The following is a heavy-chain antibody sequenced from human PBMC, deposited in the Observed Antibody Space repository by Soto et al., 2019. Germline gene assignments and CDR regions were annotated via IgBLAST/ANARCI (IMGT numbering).Heavy chain of an antibody. CDR3: TRLPQMGARGVNWFDR. V-gene: IGHV3-73*01. CDR1: GFTFSGSA. D-gene: IGHD1-26*01. Sequence: EVQLVESGGGLVQPGGSLKLSCAASGFTFSGSAMHWVRQASGKGLEWVGRIRSKANSYGTAYAGSVKCRFTISRDDSKNTAYLQMNSLQTEDTALYYCTRLPQMGARGVNWFDRWGQGTLVTLSS. CDR2: IRSKANSYGT. J-gene: IGHJ5*02.